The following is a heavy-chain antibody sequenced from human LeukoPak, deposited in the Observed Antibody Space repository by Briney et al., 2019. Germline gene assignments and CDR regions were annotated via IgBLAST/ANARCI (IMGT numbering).Heavy chain of an antibody. CDR1: GFTLSSFS. CDR2: ISYSTNAI. Sequence: GGSLRLSCAASGFTLSSFSLNWVRQAPGKGLEWVSYISYSTNAIYYADSVKGRFTISRDNAKNSLYLQMNSLRAEDTAVYYCARAMDTAMVTDYWGQGTLVTVSS. V-gene: IGHV3-48*01. CDR3: ARAMDTAMVTDY. J-gene: IGHJ4*02. D-gene: IGHD5-18*01.